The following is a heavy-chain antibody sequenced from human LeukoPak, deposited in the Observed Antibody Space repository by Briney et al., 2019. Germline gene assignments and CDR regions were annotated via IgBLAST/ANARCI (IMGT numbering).Heavy chain of an antibody. D-gene: IGHD3-9*01. J-gene: IGHJ6*02. CDR3: AAVMYYDILTGYYLASRYYYYYGMDV. CDR2: ISGSGGST. V-gene: IGHV3-23*01. CDR1: GFTFSSYA. Sequence: GGSLRLSCAASGFTFSSYAMSWVRQAPGKGLEWVSAISGSGGSTYYADSVKGRFTISRDNSKNTLYLQMNSLRAEDTAVYYCAAVMYYDILTGYYLASRYYYYYGMDVWGQGTTVTVSS.